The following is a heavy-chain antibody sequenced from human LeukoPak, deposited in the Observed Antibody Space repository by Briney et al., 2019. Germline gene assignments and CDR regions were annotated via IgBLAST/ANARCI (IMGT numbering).Heavy chain of an antibody. CDR3: ARRTTVVKWAAFDI. V-gene: IGHV3-66*04. CDR1: GFTVSSNY. Sequence: PGGSLRLSCAASGFTVSSNYMSWVRQAPGKGLEWDSVIYSGGSTYYADSVKGRFTISRDNSKNTLYLQMNSLRAEDTAVYYCARRTTVVKWAAFDIWGQGTMVTVSS. D-gene: IGHD4-23*01. CDR2: IYSGGST. J-gene: IGHJ3*02.